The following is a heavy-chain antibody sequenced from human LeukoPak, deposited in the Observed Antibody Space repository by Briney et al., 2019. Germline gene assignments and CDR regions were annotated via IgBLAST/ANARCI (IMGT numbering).Heavy chain of an antibody. CDR1: GGTFSSYA. D-gene: IGHD3-22*01. V-gene: IGHV1-69*05. Sequence: SVKVSCKASGGTFSSYAISWVRQVPGQGLEWMGGIIPIFGTANYAQKFQGRVTITTDESTSTAYMELSSLRSEDTAVYYCATEYYYDSSGYYYDRLYYFDYWGQGTLVTVSS. CDR3: ATEYYYDSSGYYYDRLYYFDY. J-gene: IGHJ4*02. CDR2: IIPIFGTA.